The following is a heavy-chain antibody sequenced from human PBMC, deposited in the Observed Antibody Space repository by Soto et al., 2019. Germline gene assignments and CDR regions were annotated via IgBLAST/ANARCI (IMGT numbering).Heavy chain of an antibody. J-gene: IGHJ6*02. CDR2: IYYSGST. CDR1: RGSISSGDYY. Sequence: PSETMSLTCTVSRGSISSGDYYWSWIRQPPGKGLEWIGYIYYSGSTYYNPSLKSRVTISVDTSKNQFSLKLSSVTAADTAVYYCARVPGYSSPYYGRDVWGQGTTGRVS. CDR3: ARVPGYSSPYYGRDV. V-gene: IGHV4-30-4*01. D-gene: IGHD6-13*01.